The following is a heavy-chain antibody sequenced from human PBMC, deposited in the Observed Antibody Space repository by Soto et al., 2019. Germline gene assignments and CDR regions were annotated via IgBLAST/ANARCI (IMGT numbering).Heavy chain of an antibody. J-gene: IGHJ6*02. D-gene: IGHD5-18*01. V-gene: IGHV3-30*18. Sequence: PGGSLRLSCAASGFTFSSYGRHWVRQAPGKGLEWVAVISYDGSNKYYADSVKGRFTISRDNSKNTLYLQTNSLRAEDTAVYYCAKDRVVVVDTAMVTAGDDYYYGMDVWGQGTTVTVSS. CDR2: ISYDGSNK. CDR3: AKDRVVVVDTAMVTAGDDYYYGMDV. CDR1: GFTFSSYG.